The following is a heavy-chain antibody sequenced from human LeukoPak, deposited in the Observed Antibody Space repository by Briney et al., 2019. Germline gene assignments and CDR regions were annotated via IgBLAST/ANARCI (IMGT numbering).Heavy chain of an antibody. V-gene: IGHV3-72*01. CDR1: GFTFSDHY. D-gene: IGHD6-13*01. J-gene: IGHJ4*02. CDR2: IRKKGNSYTT. Sequence: GGSLRLSCAVSGFTFSDHYMEWVRQAPGKGLEWVGRIRKKGNSYTTEYAASVRGRFTISRDDSKNSVYLQVNSLKTEETAVYYCAREAAAGTGRDYWGQGTLVTVSS. CDR3: AREAAAGTGRDY.